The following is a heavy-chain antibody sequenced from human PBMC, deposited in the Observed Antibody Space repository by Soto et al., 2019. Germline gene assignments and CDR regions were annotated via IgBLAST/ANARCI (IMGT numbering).Heavy chain of an antibody. CDR3: AKVVVAATRHTDFDS. D-gene: IGHD2-15*01. J-gene: IGHJ4*02. Sequence: SETLSLTCTVSGGSINSNNYYWAWIRQPPGKGLAWITSIYYDGSTYYNPSLKSRASISVDTSKNRFSLKLSSVTAADTAVYYCAKVVVAATRHTDFDSWGQGTLVTVSS. CDR2: IYYDGST. CDR1: GGSINSNNYY. V-gene: IGHV4-39*02.